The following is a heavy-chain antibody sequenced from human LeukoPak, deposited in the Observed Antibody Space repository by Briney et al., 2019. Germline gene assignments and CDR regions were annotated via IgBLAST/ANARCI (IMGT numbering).Heavy chain of an antibody. V-gene: IGHV3-48*01. CDR2: ISPSSTSM. D-gene: IGHD3-3*01. CDR1: GFTFSSYS. Sequence: GGSPRLSCAASGFTFSSYSLNWVRQAPGKGLEWVSYISPSSTSMYYADSVKGRFTISRDNARNSLYLQMNSLSTEDTALYYCARDAASGNNWFDPWGQGTLVTVSS. J-gene: IGHJ5*02. CDR3: ARDAASGNNWFDP.